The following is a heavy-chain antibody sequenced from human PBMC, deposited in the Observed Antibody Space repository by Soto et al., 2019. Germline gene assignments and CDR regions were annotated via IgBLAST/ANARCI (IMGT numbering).Heavy chain of an antibody. Sequence: QVQLVQSGAEVKKPGASVKVSCKASGYTFTSYGISWVRQAPGQGLEWMGWISAYNGNTNYAQKLQGRVTMTTDTSTSTAYRDLRSMRFDDTAVYYCARGGIAARRVWAYGMDVWGQGTTVTVSS. CDR2: ISAYNGNT. J-gene: IGHJ6*02. V-gene: IGHV1-18*01. CDR3: ARGGIAARRVWAYGMDV. D-gene: IGHD6-6*01. CDR1: GYTFTSYG.